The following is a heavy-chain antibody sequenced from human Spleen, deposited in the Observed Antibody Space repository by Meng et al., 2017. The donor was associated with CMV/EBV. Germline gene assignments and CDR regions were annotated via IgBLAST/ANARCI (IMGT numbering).Heavy chain of an antibody. CDR2: INHSGST. CDR1: GGSISGSSYY. J-gene: IGHJ4*02. V-gene: IGHV4-39*07. CDR3: ARPRFLYSGYDVRLTPRPYYFDY. Sequence: SETLSLTCSVSGGSISGSSYYWSWIRQPPGKGLEWSGEINHSGSTNYNPSLKRRVTISVDTSKNQFSLKLSSVTAADTAVDYCARPRFLYSGYDVRLTPRPYYFDYWGQGTLVTVSS. D-gene: IGHD5-12*01.